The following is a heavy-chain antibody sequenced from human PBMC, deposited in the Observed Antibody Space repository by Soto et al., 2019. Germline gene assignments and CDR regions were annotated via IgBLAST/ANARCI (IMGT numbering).Heavy chain of an antibody. CDR3: ARAADRFDVVWGRNEALDI. D-gene: IGHD3-16*01. CDR2: SRADNSQP. CDR1: GYRFTEFG. V-gene: IGHV1-18*01. J-gene: IGHJ3*02. Sequence: QVQLLQYGPEVKKPGASVKVSCRAFGYRFTEFGISWVRQAPGQGLEWVGWSRADNSQPNYAKSLQGRVHVTTDTSSNTAYMELTSLTSADTAVDYCARAADRFDVVWGRNEALDIWGQGTVVFVSS.